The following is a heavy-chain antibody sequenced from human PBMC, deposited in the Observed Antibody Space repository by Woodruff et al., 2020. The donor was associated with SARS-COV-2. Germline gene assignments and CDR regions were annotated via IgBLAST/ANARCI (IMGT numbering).Heavy chain of an antibody. J-gene: IGHJ4*02. V-gene: IGHV3-30*01. Sequence: GRFTISRDNSKNTLYLQMNSLRAEDTAVYYCARASSGSYLSSFDYWGQGTLV. D-gene: IGHD3-10*01. CDR3: ARASSGSYLSSFDY.